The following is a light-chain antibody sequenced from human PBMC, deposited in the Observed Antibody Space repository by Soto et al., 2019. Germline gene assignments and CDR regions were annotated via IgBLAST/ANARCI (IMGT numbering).Light chain of an antibody. V-gene: IGLV2-14*01. CDR1: SNDVGGYKY. CDR3: CSYAGSYTFGV. J-gene: IGLJ3*02. CDR2: EVT. Sequence: QSALTQPASVSGSPGQSITISCIGTSNDVGGYKYVSWYQQHPGKAPKLMIYEVTNRPSGVSDRFSGSKSGNTASLTISGLQAEDEADYYCCSYAGSYTFGVFGGGTKVTVL.